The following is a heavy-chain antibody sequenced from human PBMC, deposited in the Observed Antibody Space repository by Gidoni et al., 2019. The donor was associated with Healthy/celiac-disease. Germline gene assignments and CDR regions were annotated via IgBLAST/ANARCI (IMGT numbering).Heavy chain of an antibody. CDR3: ARDATVTTGNYYFDY. CDR2: INHSGST. V-gene: IGHV4-34*01. D-gene: IGHD4-17*01. Sequence: QVQLQQWGAGLLKPSETLSLTCAVYGGSFSGYYWSWIRQPPGKGLEWIGEINHSGSTNYNPSLKSRVTISVDTSKNQFSLKLSSVTAADTAVYYCARDATVTTGNYYFDYWGQGTLVTVSS. J-gene: IGHJ4*02. CDR1: GGSFSGYY.